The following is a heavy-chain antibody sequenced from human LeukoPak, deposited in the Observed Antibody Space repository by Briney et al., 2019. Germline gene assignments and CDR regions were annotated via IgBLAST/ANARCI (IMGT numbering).Heavy chain of an antibody. D-gene: IGHD3-10*01. CDR2: INPNSGGT. CDR3: AKDGDGINAVDVFDI. CDR1: GFTFTGYY. J-gene: IGHJ3*02. V-gene: IGHV1-2*02. Sequence: ASVKVSCKASGFTFTGYYMHWVRQAPGQGLEWMGWINPNSGGTNYAQKFQGRVTMTRDTSITTAYMELTSLRSDDTAVYYCAKDGDGINAVDVFDIWGQGTMVTVSS.